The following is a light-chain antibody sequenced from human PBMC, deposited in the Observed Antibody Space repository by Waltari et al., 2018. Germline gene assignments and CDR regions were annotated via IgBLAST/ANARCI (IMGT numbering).Light chain of an antibody. CDR1: QDISNY. CDR2: DAS. J-gene: IGKJ2*01. CDR3: QQYDNLPLYT. V-gene: IGKV1-33*01. Sequence: DIQMTQSPSSLSASVGDRVTITCQASQDISNYLNWYQQKPGKAPKLLIYDASNLETGVPSRFSGSGSGTDFTFTISSLQPEDIATYYCQQYDNLPLYTFGPGTKLEIK.